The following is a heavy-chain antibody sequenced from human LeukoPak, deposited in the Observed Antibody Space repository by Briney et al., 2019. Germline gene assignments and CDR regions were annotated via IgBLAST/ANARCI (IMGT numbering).Heavy chain of an antibody. V-gene: IGHV3-48*02. D-gene: IGHD4-17*01. CDR3: ARETVDLDY. CDR1: GFTFSNYN. CDR2: ISDGSSTI. J-gene: IGHJ4*02. Sequence: SGGSLRLSCAASGFTFSNYNLNWVRQAPGKGLEWVSYISDGSSTIYYADSVRGRFTISRDNAKNSLYLQINSLRDEDTAVYYCARETVDLDYWGQGTLVTVSS.